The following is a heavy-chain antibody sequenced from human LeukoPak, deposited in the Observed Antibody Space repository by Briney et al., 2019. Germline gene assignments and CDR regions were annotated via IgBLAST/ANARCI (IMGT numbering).Heavy chain of an antibody. J-gene: IGHJ6*02. Sequence: GGSLRLSCAASGFALSSHWMTWVRQVPGRGPEWVANVNRDGSETYYLDSVKGRFTISKDNAKNSLYLQMNSLKAEDTAVYYCAKELYNYGDYGAEGLDVGGQGTAVTVS. CDR2: VNRDGSET. CDR3: AKELYNYGDYGAEGLDV. CDR1: GFALSSHW. D-gene: IGHD4-17*01. V-gene: IGHV3-7*01.